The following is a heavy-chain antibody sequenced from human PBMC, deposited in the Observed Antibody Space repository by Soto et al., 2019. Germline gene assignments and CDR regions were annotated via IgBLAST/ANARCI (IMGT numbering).Heavy chain of an antibody. CDR1: GGSISRGGYC. CDR3: ARRLSNYYGMDV. V-gene: IGHV4-30-2*01. CDR2: IYHSGST. D-gene: IGHD6-6*01. Sequence: PSETLSLTCAVSGGSISRGGYCWSWIRQPPGKGLEWIGYIYHSGSTYYNPSLKSRVTMSVDTSKNQFSLRLSSVTAVDTAVYYCARRLSNYYGMDVWGQGTPVTVSS. J-gene: IGHJ6*02.